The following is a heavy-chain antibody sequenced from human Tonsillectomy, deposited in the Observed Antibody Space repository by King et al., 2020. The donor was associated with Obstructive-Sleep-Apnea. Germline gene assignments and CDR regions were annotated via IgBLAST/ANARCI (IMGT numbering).Heavy chain of an antibody. CDR1: GGSFRDYY. CDR2: INHSGST. J-gene: IGHJ5*02. Sequence: VQLQQWGAGLLRPSETLSLTCGVYGGSFRDYYWSWIRQPPGKGREWCGEINHSGSTNYNPSLKSRVTISVDMSKNQFSLTLTSVTAADTAVYYCARGSGAADVNWFDPWGQGALVTVSS. V-gene: IGHV4-34*01. CDR3: ARGSGAADVNWFDP. D-gene: IGHD6-13*01.